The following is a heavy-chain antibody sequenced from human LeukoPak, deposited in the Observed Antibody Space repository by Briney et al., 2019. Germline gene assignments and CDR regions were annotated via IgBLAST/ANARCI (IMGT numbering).Heavy chain of an antibody. CDR3: ARAGEMATPPRAFDI. CDR2: IIPILGIA. CDR1: GGTFSSYT. J-gene: IGHJ3*02. V-gene: IGHV1-69*02. D-gene: IGHD5-24*01. Sequence: SVKVSCKASGGTFSSYTISWVRQAPGQGLEWMGRIIPILGIANYAQKFQGRATITADKSTSTAYMELSSLRSEDTAVYYCARAGEMATPPRAFDIWGQGTMVTVSS.